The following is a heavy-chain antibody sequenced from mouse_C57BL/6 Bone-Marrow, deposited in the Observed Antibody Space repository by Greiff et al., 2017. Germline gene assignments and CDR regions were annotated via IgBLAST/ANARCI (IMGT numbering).Heavy chain of an antibody. J-gene: IGHJ4*01. CDR2: ISNGGGST. Sequence: EVKVVESGGGLVQPGGSLKLSCAASGFTFSDYYMYWVRQTPEKRLEWVAYISNGGGSTYYPDTVKGRFTISRDNAKNTLYLQMSRLKSEDTAMYYCARQWGYAMDYWGQGTSVTVSS. V-gene: IGHV5-12*01. CDR3: ARQWGYAMDY. CDR1: GFTFSDYY.